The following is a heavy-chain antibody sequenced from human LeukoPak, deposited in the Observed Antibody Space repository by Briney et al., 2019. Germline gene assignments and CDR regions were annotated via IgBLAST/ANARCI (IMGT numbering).Heavy chain of an antibody. CDR2: ISNGGGTI. CDR3: ARNEYSSSSGGMDV. Sequence: GGSLRLSCAASGFTFSSYAMSWVRQAPGKGLEWVSDISNGGGTIYYADSVKGRFTIFRDNSKNSLYLQMNSLRAEDTAVYYCARNEYSSSSGGMDVWGQGTTVTVSS. D-gene: IGHD6-6*01. CDR1: GFTFSSYA. J-gene: IGHJ6*02. V-gene: IGHV3-23*01.